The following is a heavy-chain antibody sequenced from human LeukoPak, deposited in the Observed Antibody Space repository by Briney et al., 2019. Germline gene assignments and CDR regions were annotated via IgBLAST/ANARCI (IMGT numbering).Heavy chain of an antibody. CDR3: AKPRSGDYTFDY. CDR2: ISGSGGST. V-gene: IGHV3-23*01. Sequence: GGSLRLSCAASGFTFSSYGMSWVRQAPGKGLEWVSAISGSGGSTYYADSVKGRFTISRDNSKNTLYLQMNSLRAEDTAVYYCAKPRSGDYTFDYWGQGTLVTVSS. J-gene: IGHJ4*02. CDR1: GFTFSSYG. D-gene: IGHD4-17*01.